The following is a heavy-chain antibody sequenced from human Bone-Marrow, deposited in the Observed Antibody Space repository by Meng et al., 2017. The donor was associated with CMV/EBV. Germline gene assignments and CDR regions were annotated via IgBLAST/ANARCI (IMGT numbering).Heavy chain of an antibody. V-gene: IGHV1-2*02. CDR2: INPNSGGT. CDR1: GYTFTGYY. D-gene: IGHD3-3*01. Sequence: ASVKVSCKASGYTFTGYYMHWVRQAPGQGLEWMGWINPNSGGTNYAQKFQGRVTMTRDTSISTAYMELSRLRSDDTAVYYCARGSYDFWSGYSLGLGDYWGQGTLVTVSS. J-gene: IGHJ4*02. CDR3: ARGSYDFWSGYSLGLGDY.